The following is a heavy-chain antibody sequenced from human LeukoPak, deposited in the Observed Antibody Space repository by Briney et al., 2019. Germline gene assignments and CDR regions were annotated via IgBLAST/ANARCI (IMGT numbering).Heavy chain of an antibody. CDR2: ISYDGSNK. J-gene: IGHJ4*02. Sequence: GGSLRLSCAASGFTFSSYAMHWVRQAPGKGLEWVAVISYDGSNKYYADSVKGRFTISRDNSKNTLYLQMNSLRAEDTAVYYCARLRPGYSSSWPDYWGQGTLVTVSS. V-gene: IGHV3-30-3*01. CDR3: ARLRPGYSSSWPDY. D-gene: IGHD6-13*01. CDR1: GFTFSSYA.